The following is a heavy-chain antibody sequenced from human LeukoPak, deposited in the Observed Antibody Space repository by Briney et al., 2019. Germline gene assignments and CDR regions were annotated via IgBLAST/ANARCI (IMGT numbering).Heavy chain of an antibody. CDR1: GYTFNGYY. V-gene: IGHV1-2*04. CDR2: INPNSGGT. Sequence: ASVKVSCKASGYTFNGYYMHWVRQAPGQGLEWMGWINPNSGGTKYAQKFQGWVTMTRDTSISTAYMELSRLRSDDMAVYYCARGFGDSCYDYWGQGTLVTVSS. CDR3: ARGFGDSCYDY. D-gene: IGHD2-15*01. J-gene: IGHJ4*02.